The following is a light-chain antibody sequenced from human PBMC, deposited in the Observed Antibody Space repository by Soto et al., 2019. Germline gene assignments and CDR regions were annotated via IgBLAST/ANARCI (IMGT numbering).Light chain of an antibody. CDR3: SSYTSSSTPVV. Sequence: QSALTQPASVSGSPGQSITISCTGTSSDVGGYNYVSWYQQHPGKAPKLMIYDVSNRPSGVYNRFSGSKSGNTASLTISGLQAEDEAYYYCSSYTSSSTPVVFGGGTQLTVL. CDR1: SSDVGGYNY. J-gene: IGLJ2*01. V-gene: IGLV2-14*01. CDR2: DVS.